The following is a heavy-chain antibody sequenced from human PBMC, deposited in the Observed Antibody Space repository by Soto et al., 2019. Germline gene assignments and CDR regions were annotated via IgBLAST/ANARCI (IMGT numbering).Heavy chain of an antibody. CDR1: GFAFSRSF. Sequence: QVQLVESGGGVVQPGRTLRLSCTASGFAFSRSFMHWVRQAPGKGLEWVAVISYDGSLKYYGDSVKGRFSISRDNSKNTLFLLLDNLRSEDTATYDGARGGNYVDRDVDYWGQGTLVTVSS. CDR2: ISYDGSLK. J-gene: IGHJ4*02. CDR3: ARGGNYVDRDVDY. V-gene: IGHV3-30*03. D-gene: IGHD4-17*01.